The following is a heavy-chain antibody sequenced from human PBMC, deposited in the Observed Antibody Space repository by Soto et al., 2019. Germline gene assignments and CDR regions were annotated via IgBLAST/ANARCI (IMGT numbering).Heavy chain of an antibody. D-gene: IGHD6-19*01. Sequence: PEGSLQPPYSPFGFTSSSYTTNRVRRAPGRGLEWVSSSSTSISYIGYADSVKDRVNICIDNAKDSLYQQMNRQRAEETAVYYCARECWVKQWPARGYHYYRMDVWGQGTTVTVSS. V-gene: IGHV3-21*01. CDR3: ARECWVKQWPARGYHYYRMDV. CDR2: SSTSISYI. J-gene: IGHJ6*02. CDR1: GFTSSSYT.